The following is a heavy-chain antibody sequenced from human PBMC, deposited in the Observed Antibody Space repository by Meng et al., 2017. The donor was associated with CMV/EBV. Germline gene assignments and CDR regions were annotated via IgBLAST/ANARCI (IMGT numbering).Heavy chain of an antibody. J-gene: IGHJ5*02. Sequence: GGSLRLSCAASGFTFRSYGVHWVRQAPGKGLEWVAFIRYDGSNKYYADSVKGRFTISRDNSKNTLYLQMNSLRAEDTAVYYCARPTAGYSYGLVIRNNWFDPWGQGTLVTVSS. V-gene: IGHV3-30*02. D-gene: IGHD5-18*01. CDR1: GFTFRSYG. CDR3: ARPTAGYSYGLVIRNNWFDP. CDR2: IRYDGSNK.